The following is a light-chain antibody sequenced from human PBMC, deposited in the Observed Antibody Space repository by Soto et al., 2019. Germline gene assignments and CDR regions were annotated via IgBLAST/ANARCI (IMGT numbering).Light chain of an antibody. CDR1: QSVSSSY. J-gene: IGKJ1*01. Sequence: PGERVTLSCRASQSVSSSYLTWYQQKPGQAPRLLIYGASTRATGIPARFSGSGSGTEFTLTISSLQSEDFAVYYCQQYNNWPSFGQGTKVDI. CDR3: QQYNNWPS. CDR2: GAS. V-gene: IGKV3-15*01.